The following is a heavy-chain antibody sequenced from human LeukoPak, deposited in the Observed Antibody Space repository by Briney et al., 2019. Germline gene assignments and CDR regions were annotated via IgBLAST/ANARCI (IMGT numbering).Heavy chain of an antibody. CDR2: IIYRSEWHH. J-gene: IGHJ4*02. CDR3: ATYRFDY. D-gene: IGHD3-16*02. CDR1: GDSVSRPNVA. V-gene: IGHV6-1*01. Sequence: SQTPSLTCAIFGDSVSRPNVAWNWIRQSPSGGLEWLGRIIYRSEWHHDYAVSLKGRITISPDISKNQFSLQLNSVTPEDTAVYYCATYRFDYWGQGTLVIVS.